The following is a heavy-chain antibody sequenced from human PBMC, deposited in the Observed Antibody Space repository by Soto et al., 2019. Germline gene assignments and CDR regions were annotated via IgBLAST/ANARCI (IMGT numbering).Heavy chain of an antibody. D-gene: IGHD6-13*01. J-gene: IGHJ3*02. CDR2: IYYSGST. Sequence: SETLSLTCTVSGGSVSSGSYYWSWIRQPPGKGLEWIGYIYYSGSTNYNPSLKSRVTISVDTSKNQFSLKLSSVTAADTAVYYCARRGVRRVRIAAAGTAFDIWGQGTMVTVSS. CDR1: GGSVSSGSYY. CDR3: ARRGVRRVRIAAAGTAFDI. V-gene: IGHV4-61*01.